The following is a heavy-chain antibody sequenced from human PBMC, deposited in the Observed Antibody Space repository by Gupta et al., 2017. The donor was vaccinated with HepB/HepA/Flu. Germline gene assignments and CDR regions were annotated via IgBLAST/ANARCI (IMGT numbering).Heavy chain of an antibody. CDR2: IRSKANSYAT. Sequence: GSAVSASALDWVGPASGKGLEWLGRIRSKANSYATAYAASVKGRFTISRDDSKNTAFLQMNSLKTEDTAVYYCSRDYYDSTGMVDYWGQGTLVTVSS. CDR3: SRDYYDSTGMVDY. CDR1: GSAVSASA. D-gene: IGHD3-22*01. V-gene: IGHV3-73*01. J-gene: IGHJ4*02.